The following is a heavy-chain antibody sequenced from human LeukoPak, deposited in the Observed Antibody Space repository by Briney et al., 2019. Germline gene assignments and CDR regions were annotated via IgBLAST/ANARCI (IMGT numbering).Heavy chain of an antibody. CDR3: ARAPLINTMIVTYGLDV. V-gene: IGHV3-48*03. CDR1: GFTFSSYE. D-gene: IGHD3-22*01. CDR2: ISSSGSTI. Sequence: PGGSLRLSCVASGFTFSSYEMNWVRQAPGKGLEWVSYISSSGSTIYYADSVKGRFTISRDNAKNSLYLQMNSLRAEDTAVYYCARAPLINTMIVTYGLDVWGQGTTVTVSS. J-gene: IGHJ6*02.